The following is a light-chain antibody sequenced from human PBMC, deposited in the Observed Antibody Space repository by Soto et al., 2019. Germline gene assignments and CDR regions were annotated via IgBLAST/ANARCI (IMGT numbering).Light chain of an antibody. CDR1: SSNIGSNP. Sequence: QPVLTQPPWASGTPGQRVTISCSGSSSNIGSNPVNWYQQLPGTAPKILIYSNNQRPSGVPDRFSGSKSGTSASLAISGLQSEDEADYYCAAWDGSLNGYVFGTGTKLTVL. CDR3: AAWDGSLNGYV. CDR2: SNN. J-gene: IGLJ1*01. V-gene: IGLV1-44*01.